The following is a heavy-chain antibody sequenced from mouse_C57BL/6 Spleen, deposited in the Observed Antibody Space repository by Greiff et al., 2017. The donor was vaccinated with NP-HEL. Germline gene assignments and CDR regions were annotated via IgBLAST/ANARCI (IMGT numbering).Heavy chain of an antibody. CDR3: ARNYYGSSGYFDY. J-gene: IGHJ2*01. D-gene: IGHD1-1*01. V-gene: IGHV1-50*01. CDR1: GYTFTSYW. Sequence: VKLQQPGAELVKPGASVKLSCKASGYTFTSYWMQWVKQRPGQGLEWIGEIDPSDSYTNYNQKFKGKATLTVDTSSSTAYMQLSSLTSEDSAVYYCARNYYGSSGYFDYWGQGTTLTVSS. CDR2: IDPSDSYT.